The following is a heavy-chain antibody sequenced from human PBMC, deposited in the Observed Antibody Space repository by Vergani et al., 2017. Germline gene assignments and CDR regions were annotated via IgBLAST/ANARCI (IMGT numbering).Heavy chain of an antibody. J-gene: IGHJ5*02. CDR1: GFTFDDYA. Sequence: EVQLVESGGGLVQPGRSLRLSCAASGFTFDDYAMHWVRQAPGKGLEWVSGINWNSDSIAYADSVKGRFTISREKAKNSLYLQMSSVRADDTAVYYCARDYGSGPPQSRRLLYDIGWFDPWGQGTLVTVSS. D-gene: IGHD3-10*01. CDR2: INWNSDSI. CDR3: ARDYGSGPPQSRRLLYDIGWFDP. V-gene: IGHV3-9*01.